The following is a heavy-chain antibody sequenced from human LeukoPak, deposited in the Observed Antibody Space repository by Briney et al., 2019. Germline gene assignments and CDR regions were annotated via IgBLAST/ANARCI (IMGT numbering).Heavy chain of an antibody. D-gene: IGHD2-2*01. Sequence: ASVKVSCKASGYTFTSYGISWVRQAPGQGLEWMGWISAYNGNTNYAQKLQGRVTMTTDTSTSTAYMELRSLRSDDTAVYYCARDSGYCSSTGCYYFDYWGQGTLVTVSS. J-gene: IGHJ4*02. CDR1: GYTFTSYG. CDR3: ARDSGYCSSTGCYYFDY. V-gene: IGHV1-18*01. CDR2: ISAYNGNT.